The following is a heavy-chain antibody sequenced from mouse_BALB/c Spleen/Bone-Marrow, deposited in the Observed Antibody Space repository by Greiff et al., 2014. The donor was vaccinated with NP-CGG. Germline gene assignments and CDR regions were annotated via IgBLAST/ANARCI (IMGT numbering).Heavy chain of an antibody. V-gene: IGHV5-17*02. CDR1: GFTFSSFA. Sequence: EVQLVESGGGLVQPGGSRKLSCAASGFTFSSFAMHWIRQAPEKGLEWVAFISSGSNIIHYADTVKGRFTISRDNPKNTLFLQMTSLRSEDTAMYYCGRGNYGGQGTPPPAPS. D-gene: IGHD2-1*01. J-gene: IGHJ2*01. CDR2: ISSGSNII. CDR3: GRGNY.